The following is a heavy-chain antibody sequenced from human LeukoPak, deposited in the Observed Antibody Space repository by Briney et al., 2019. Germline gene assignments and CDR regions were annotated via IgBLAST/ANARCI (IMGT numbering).Heavy chain of an antibody. CDR2: ISSSSSYI. D-gene: IGHD6-6*01. V-gene: IGHV3-21*01. J-gene: IGHJ6*02. CDR3: ARGGSSSALWDYYYGMDV. Sequence: GGSLRLSCAASGFTFSSYWMHWVRQAPGKGLEWVSSISSSSSYIYYADSVKGRFTISRDDAKNSLYLQMNSLRAEDTAVYYCARGGSSSALWDYYYGMDVWGQGTTVTVSS. CDR1: GFTFSSYW.